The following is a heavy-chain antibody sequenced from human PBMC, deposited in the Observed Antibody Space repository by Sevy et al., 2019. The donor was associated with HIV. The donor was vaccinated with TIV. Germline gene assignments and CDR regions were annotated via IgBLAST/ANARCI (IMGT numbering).Heavy chain of an antibody. V-gene: IGHV3-23*01. CDR3: AKSGRVYYYYMDV. D-gene: IGHD1-26*01. CDR1: GLTISSYA. Sequence: GSLRLSCAASGLTISSYAMSWVRQAPGKGLEWVSGISGSGGSTYYADSVKGRFTISRDNSKNTLYLQMNSLRAEDTAVYYCAKSGRVYYYYMDVWGKGTTVTVSS. J-gene: IGHJ6*03. CDR2: ISGSGGST.